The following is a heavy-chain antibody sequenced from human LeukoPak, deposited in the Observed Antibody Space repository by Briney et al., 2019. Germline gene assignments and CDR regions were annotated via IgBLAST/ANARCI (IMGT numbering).Heavy chain of an antibody. CDR2: IKQDGSEK. CDR3: ARDHGSQTYDILTGYYPESTGMDV. Sequence: GGFLRLSCAASGFTFSSYWMSWVRQAPGKGLEWVANIKQDGSEKYYVDSVKGRFTISRDNAKSSLYLQMNSLRAEDTAVYYCARDHGSQTYDILTGYYPESTGMDVWGQGTTVTVSS. D-gene: IGHD3-9*01. CDR1: GFTFSSYW. J-gene: IGHJ6*02. V-gene: IGHV3-7*01.